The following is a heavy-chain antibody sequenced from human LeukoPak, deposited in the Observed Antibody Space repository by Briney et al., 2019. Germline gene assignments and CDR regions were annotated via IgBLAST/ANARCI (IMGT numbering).Heavy chain of an antibody. Sequence: SETLSLTCTVSGASIRSYYWSWLRQPAGKGLEWIGRIVPSGITNYNPSLESRVTMSVDTSKNQFSLNLKSVTAADTAVYYCAKEGAAPGPDFDCWGQGILVIVSS. CDR3: AKEGAAPGPDFDC. D-gene: IGHD6-13*01. J-gene: IGHJ4*02. V-gene: IGHV4-4*07. CDR2: IVPSGIT. CDR1: GASIRSYY.